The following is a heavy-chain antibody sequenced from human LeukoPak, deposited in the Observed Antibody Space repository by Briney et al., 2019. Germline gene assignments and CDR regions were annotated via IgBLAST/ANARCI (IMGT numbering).Heavy chain of an antibody. Sequence: SETLSLTCTVSSGSITPYYWSWIRQPPGKGLEYIEHIYYTGTTDYNPSLKSRVTMSVDTSKNQFSLRLISVTASDTAVYFCAGAPNLHYFDYWGQGTLVAVSS. CDR1: SGSITPYY. J-gene: IGHJ4*02. V-gene: IGHV4-59*01. D-gene: IGHD5/OR15-5a*01. CDR2: IYYTGTT. CDR3: AGAPNLHYFDY.